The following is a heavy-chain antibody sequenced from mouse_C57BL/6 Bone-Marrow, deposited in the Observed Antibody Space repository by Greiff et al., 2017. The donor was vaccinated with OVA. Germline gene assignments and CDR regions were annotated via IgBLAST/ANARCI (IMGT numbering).Heavy chain of an antibody. V-gene: IGHV1-76*01. CDR3: AKWEDYGSSPFAY. CDR1: GYTFTDYS. D-gene: IGHD1-1*01. Sequence: VQGVESGAELVRPGASVKLSCKASGYTFTDYSINWVKQRPGQGLEWIARIYPGSGNTYYNEKFKGKATLSAEKSSSTVYMQRSSLTSEDSAVKFCAKWEDYGSSPFAYWGQGTLVTVSA. J-gene: IGHJ3*01. CDR2: IYPGSGNT.